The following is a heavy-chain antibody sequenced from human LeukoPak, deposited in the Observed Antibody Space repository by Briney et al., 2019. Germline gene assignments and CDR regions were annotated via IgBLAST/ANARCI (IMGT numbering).Heavy chain of an antibody. V-gene: IGHV4-61*10. Sequence: SETLSLTCTVSGDSISSGSYYWTWIRQPAGKGLEWIGEINHSGSTNYNPSLKSRVTISVDTSKNQFSLKLSSVTAADTAVYYCARHRSRINYYDSSGYARWGQGTLVTVSS. CDR1: GDSISSGSYY. CDR3: ARHRSRINYYDSSGYAR. CDR2: INHSGST. D-gene: IGHD3-22*01. J-gene: IGHJ4*02.